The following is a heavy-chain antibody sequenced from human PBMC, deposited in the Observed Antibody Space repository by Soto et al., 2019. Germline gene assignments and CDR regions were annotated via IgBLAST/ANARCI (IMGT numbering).Heavy chain of an antibody. CDR1: GFTFSSYW. J-gene: IGHJ6*02. D-gene: IGHD6-6*01. V-gene: IGHV3-7*04. CDR3: ARVYSSSSGRGMDV. Sequence: EVPLVESGGGLVQPEGSLRLSCAASGFTFSSYWMSWVRQAPGKGLEWGANIKQEGGEKYYVDSVKGRFTISRDNAKNSLYLQMNSLRAEDTAVYYCARVYSSSSGRGMDVWGQGTTVTVSS. CDR2: IKQEGGEK.